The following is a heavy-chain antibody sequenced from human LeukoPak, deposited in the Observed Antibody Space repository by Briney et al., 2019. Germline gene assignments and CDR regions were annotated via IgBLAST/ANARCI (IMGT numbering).Heavy chain of an antibody. CDR3: ATGGDTLTGSHSYYFDY. Sequence: SVKVSCKASGGTFSSYAISWVRQAPGQGLEWMGGIIPIFGTANYAQKFQGRVTITADESTSTAYMELSSLRSEDTAVYYCATGGDTLTGSHSYYFDYWGQGTLVIVSS. D-gene: IGHD3-9*01. J-gene: IGHJ4*02. CDR1: GGTFSSYA. CDR2: IIPIFGTA. V-gene: IGHV1-69*13.